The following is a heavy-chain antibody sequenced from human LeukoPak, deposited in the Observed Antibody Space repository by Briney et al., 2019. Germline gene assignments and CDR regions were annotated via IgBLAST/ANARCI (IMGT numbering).Heavy chain of an antibody. CDR1: GFTLSSYT. J-gene: IGHJ4*02. CDR3: ATLDGRAYCSSTSCPTDY. Sequence: PGGSLRLSCAASGFTLSSYTMKWVRQAPGKGLEWVSSISSSSSYIYYADSVKGRFTISRDNAKNTLYLQMNSLRAEDTAVYYCATLDGRAYCSSTSCPTDYWGQGTLVTVSS. D-gene: IGHD2-2*01. CDR2: ISSSSSYI. V-gene: IGHV3-21*01.